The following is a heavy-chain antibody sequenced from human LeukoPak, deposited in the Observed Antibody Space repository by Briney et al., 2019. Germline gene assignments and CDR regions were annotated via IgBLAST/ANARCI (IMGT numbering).Heavy chain of an antibody. V-gene: IGHV3-23*01. CDR3: AKVSYYDFWSGMSNWFDP. Sequence: GGSLRLSCAASGFTFSSYAMSWVRQAPGKGLEWVSAISGSGGSTYYADSVKGRFTISRDNSRNTLYLQMNSLRAEDTAVYYCAKVSYYDFWSGMSNWFDPWGQGTLVTVSS. CDR2: ISGSGGST. D-gene: IGHD3-3*01. J-gene: IGHJ5*02. CDR1: GFTFSSYA.